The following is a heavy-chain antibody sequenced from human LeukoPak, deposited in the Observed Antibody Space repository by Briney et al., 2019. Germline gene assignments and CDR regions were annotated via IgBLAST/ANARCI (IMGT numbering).Heavy chain of an antibody. V-gene: IGHV3-7*01. CDR2: INEDGSVK. CDR1: GFRFSRHW. J-gene: IGHJ4*02. CDR3: MAESSSPCEGY. Sequence: PGGSLRLSCADSGFRFSRHWMDWVRQGPGKGLEWVANINEDGSVKNYVDSVRGRFTVSRDNAKNSLYLQMNSLRGEDTAEYYCMAESSSPCEGYWGQGTLVTVSS. D-gene: IGHD6-6*01.